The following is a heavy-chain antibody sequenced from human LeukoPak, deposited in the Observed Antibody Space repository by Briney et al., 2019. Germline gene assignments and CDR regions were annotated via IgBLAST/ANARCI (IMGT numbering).Heavy chain of an antibody. Sequence: SETLSLTCTVSGGSISSYYWSWIRQPPGKGLEWIGNIYYSGSTNYNPSLKSRVTISVDTSKNQFSLKLSSVTAADTAVYYCAKEYRGYDILTGYYGFDYWGQGTLVTVSS. CDR2: IYYSGST. V-gene: IGHV4-59*01. D-gene: IGHD3-9*01. CDR1: GGSISSYY. CDR3: AKEYRGYDILTGYYGFDY. J-gene: IGHJ4*02.